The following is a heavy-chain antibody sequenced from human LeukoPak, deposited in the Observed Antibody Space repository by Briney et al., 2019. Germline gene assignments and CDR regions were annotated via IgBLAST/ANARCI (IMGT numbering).Heavy chain of an antibody. CDR1: GGTFSSCA. J-gene: IGHJ4*02. V-gene: IGHV1-69*04. CDR3: ARESYYDSSGYYYERFDY. D-gene: IGHD3-22*01. Sequence: SVKVSCKASGGTFSSCAISWVRQAPGQGLEWMGRIIPILGIANYAQKVQGRVTITADKSTSTAYMELSSLRSEDTAVYYCARESYYDSSGYYYERFDYWGQGTLVTVSS. CDR2: IIPILGIA.